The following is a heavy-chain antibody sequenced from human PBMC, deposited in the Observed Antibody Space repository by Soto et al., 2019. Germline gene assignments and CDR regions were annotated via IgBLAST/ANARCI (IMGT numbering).Heavy chain of an antibody. J-gene: IGHJ6*02. CDR3: ARTDRDFYGLGV. Sequence: EVQLVESGGGLVQPGGSLRLSCEASGFTFRNYDMHWVRQGTGKGLEWVSGISAAGDPDYADSVEGRFTISRENAQNSFFLQINSLRVGDTAVYYCARTDRDFYGLGVWGQGTTVIVSS. CDR2: ISAAGDP. CDR1: GFTFRNYD. V-gene: IGHV3-13*05.